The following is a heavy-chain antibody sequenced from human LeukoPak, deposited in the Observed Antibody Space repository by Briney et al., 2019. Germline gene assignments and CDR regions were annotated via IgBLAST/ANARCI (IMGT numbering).Heavy chain of an antibody. CDR3: VRGVSISSSWYNDL. J-gene: IGHJ3*01. Sequence: GGSLRLSCAASGFTFSDSYMSWIRQAPGKGLEWVSYISRGGSTTYYADSVKGRFTISRNNAKNSLYLQMNSLRAEDTAVYYCVRGVSISSSWYNDLWGQGTMVTVSS. CDR1: GFTFSDSY. D-gene: IGHD6-13*01. V-gene: IGHV3-11*01. CDR2: ISRGGSTT.